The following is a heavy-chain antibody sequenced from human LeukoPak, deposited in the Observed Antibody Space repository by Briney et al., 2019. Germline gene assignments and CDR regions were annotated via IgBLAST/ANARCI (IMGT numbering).Heavy chain of an antibody. J-gene: IGHJ4*02. CDR1: GGSISSSDYY. CDR2: IYYTGST. D-gene: IGHD6-13*01. Sequence: SETLSLTCTVSGGSISSSDYYWGWIRQSPGKGLEWIGSIYYTGSTYYNPSLKSRVTISVDTSKNQFSLKLTSVTAAGTAVYYCATPPYTSICYNDYWGQGTLVTVSS. V-gene: IGHV4-39*01. CDR3: ATPPYTSICYNDY.